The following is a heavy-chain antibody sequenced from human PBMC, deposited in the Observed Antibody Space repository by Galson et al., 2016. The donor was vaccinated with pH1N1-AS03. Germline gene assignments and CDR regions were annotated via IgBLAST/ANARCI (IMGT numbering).Heavy chain of an antibody. CDR1: GFTFTNYW. D-gene: IGHD6-19*01. J-gene: IGHJ4*02. Sequence: SLRLSCAASGFTFTNYWMSWVRQAPGKGPEWVANINQDGAKHYYVDSVRGRFTISRDNAKNSLYLQMNSLRVEDTAVYYCARDMLRPVGGTIVDYWGQGTLVTVSS. CDR3: ARDMLRPVGGTIVDY. CDR2: INQDGAKH. V-gene: IGHV3-7*01.